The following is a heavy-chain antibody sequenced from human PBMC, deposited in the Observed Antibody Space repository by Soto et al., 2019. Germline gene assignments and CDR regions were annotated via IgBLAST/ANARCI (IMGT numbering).Heavy chain of an antibody. CDR1: GFTFSNFG. D-gene: IGHD4-4*01. V-gene: IGHV3-33*01. CDR3: AREIDSNYDVMDV. CDR2: VWYDGSSK. Sequence: HPEGSLRLSREASGFTFSNFGMNWVRQAPGKGLEWVARVWYDGSSKYYVGSVKGRFTISRDNSKETVYLQMNSLRAEDTGVYYCAREIDSNYDVMDVWGQGTTVTVSS. J-gene: IGHJ6*02.